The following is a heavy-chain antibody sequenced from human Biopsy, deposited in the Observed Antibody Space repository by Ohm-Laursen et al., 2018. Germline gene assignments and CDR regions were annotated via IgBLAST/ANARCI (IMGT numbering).Heavy chain of an antibody. Sequence: SVKVSCNAPGGTFSNYGVDWVRQAPGQGLEWLGGNIPILGTGNYAQKFQDRVTVAADTSTSTANMELRSLRSDDTAVYYCATKLTGYFHHWGQGTLVIVSS. CDR2: NIPILGTG. CDR1: GGTFSNYG. J-gene: IGHJ1*01. V-gene: IGHV1-69*06. D-gene: IGHD3-9*01. CDR3: ATKLTGYFHH.